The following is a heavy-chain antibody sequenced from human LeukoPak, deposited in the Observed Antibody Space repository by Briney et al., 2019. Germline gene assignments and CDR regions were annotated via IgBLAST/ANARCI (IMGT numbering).Heavy chain of an antibody. Sequence: GGSLRLSCEVSGFTFSRVTMNWVRQAPGKGLEWVACISSTSAYIYYADSVKGRFTTSRDNAKNSVFLEMNSLRTEDTAVYYCATHRGVTAPIDHWGQGILVTVSS. CDR2: ISSTSAYI. D-gene: IGHD2-21*02. CDR1: GFTFSRVT. J-gene: IGHJ4*02. V-gene: IGHV3-21*01. CDR3: ATHRGVTAPIDH.